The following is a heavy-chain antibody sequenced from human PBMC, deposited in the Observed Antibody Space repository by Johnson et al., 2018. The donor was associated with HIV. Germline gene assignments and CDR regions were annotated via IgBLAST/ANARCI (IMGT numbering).Heavy chain of an antibody. D-gene: IGHD3-10*01. CDR1: GFTFSTYG. Sequence: QVQLVESGGGVVQPGGSLRLSCAASGFTFSTYGMHWVRQAPGKGLEWVAFIRDDGSNKHYVDSVKGRFTISRDNAKNSLYLQMNSLRAEDTAVYYCAREMVRGRPIAFDIWGQGTMVTVSS. V-gene: IGHV3-30*02. J-gene: IGHJ3*02. CDR2: IRDDGSNK. CDR3: AREMVRGRPIAFDI.